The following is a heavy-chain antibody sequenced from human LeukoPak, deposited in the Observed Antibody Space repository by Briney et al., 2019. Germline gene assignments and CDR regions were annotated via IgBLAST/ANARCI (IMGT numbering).Heavy chain of an antibody. V-gene: IGHV1-8*02. D-gene: IGHD2-2*01. CDR1: GYTFTSHF. CDR3: ARVDIVVVPAAISYYYYYYMDV. J-gene: IGHJ6*03. Sequence: ASVKVSCKASGYTFTSHFMHWVRQATGQGLEWMGWMNPNSGNTGYAQKFQGRVTMTRNTSISTAYMELSSLRSEDTAVYYCARVDIVVVPAAISYYYYYYMDVWGKGTTVTISS. CDR2: MNPNSGNT.